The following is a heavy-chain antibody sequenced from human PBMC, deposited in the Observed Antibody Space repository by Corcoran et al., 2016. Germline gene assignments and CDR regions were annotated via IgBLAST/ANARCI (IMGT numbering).Heavy chain of an antibody. J-gene: IGHJ3*02. Sequence: EVQLVQSGAEVKKPGESLKISCKDSGYSFTNYWIGWVRQMPGKGLEWMGIIYPADSDTRYSPAFQGQVTISADKSIRTAYLQWSSLKASGTAKYDGARVGYSTSSHACDIWGQGTMVNVPS. V-gene: IGHV5-51*01. CDR2: IYPADSDT. CDR3: ARVGYSTSSHACDI. D-gene: IGHD6-6*01. CDR1: GYSFTNYW.